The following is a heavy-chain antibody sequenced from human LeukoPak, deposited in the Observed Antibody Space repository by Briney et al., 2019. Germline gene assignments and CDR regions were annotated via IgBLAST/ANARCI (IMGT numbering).Heavy chain of an antibody. CDR1: GFSFSSHT. V-gene: IGHV3-21*01. CDR3: ARDLGLSPLFDY. Sequence: PGGSLRLFCAASGFSFSSHTMNWVPQAPGKRPEWVSSISSTNTYIHYLDSVRGRFTISRDNAKNSLYLQMNSLRVEDTAIYYCARDLGLSPLFDYWGEGTLVTVSS. CDR2: ISSTNTYI. J-gene: IGHJ4*02. D-gene: IGHD3-16*02.